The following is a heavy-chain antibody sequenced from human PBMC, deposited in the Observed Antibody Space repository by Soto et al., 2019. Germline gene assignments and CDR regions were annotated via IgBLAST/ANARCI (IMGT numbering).Heavy chain of an antibody. D-gene: IGHD2-21*02. V-gene: IGHV4-4*02. J-gene: IGHJ5*02. CDR3: ASARADTGGYFWFDP. Sequence: QVQLQESGPGLVKPSGTLSLTCAVSGGSISSSNWWSWVRHPPGKGLEWIGEIYHSGSTNYNPSLKSRVTISVDKSKNQFSLKLSSVTDAATAVYYCASARADTGGYFWFDPWGQVTLVAVAS. CDR1: GGSISSSNW. CDR2: IYHSGST.